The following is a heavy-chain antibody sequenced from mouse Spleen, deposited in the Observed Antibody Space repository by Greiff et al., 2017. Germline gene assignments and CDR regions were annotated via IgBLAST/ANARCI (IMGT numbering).Heavy chain of an antibody. CDR3: ARDWDVRAWFAY. CDR1: GFSLTSYG. V-gene: IGHV2-2*02. D-gene: IGHD4-1*01. CDR2: IWSGGST. Sequence: VQLQQSGPGLVQPSQSLSITCTVSGFSLTSYGVHWVRQSPGKGLEWLGVIWSGGSTDYNAAFISRLSISKDNSKSQVFFKMNSLQANDTAIYYCARDWDVRAWFAYWGQGTLVTVSA. J-gene: IGHJ3*01.